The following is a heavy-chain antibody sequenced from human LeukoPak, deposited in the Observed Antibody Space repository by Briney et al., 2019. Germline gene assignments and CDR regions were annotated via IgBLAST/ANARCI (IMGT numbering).Heavy chain of an antibody. V-gene: IGHV3-30*03. J-gene: IGHJ4*02. Sequence: GGSLRLSCAASGFTFSSYGMHWVRQAPGKGLEWVAVISFDGNNKYYADSVKGRFTISRDDSKNTLYLQMNSLRAEDTAMYFCARDTYGCDYWGQGTLVTVSS. CDR3: ARDTYGCDY. D-gene: IGHD4-17*01. CDR2: ISFDGNNK. CDR1: GFTFSSYG.